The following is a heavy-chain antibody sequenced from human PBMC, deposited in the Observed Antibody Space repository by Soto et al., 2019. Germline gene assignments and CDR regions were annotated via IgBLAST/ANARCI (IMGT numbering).Heavy chain of an antibody. CDR2: ISAKTGNT. CDR3: ASDRIKYDSSGQGDY. D-gene: IGHD3-22*01. Sequence: QVQLVQSGTEVKKPGASVKVSCKASGYTFADYGISWVRQAPGQGLEWVGWISAKTGNTKYAQIVQARVTLTTDTSASTAYMELRSRRSDDTAMYSWASDRIKYDSSGQGDYWGQGTLVTVSS. J-gene: IGHJ4*02. CDR1: GYTFADYG. V-gene: IGHV1-18*04.